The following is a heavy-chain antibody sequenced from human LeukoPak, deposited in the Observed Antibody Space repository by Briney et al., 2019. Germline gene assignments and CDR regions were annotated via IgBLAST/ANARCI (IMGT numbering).Heavy chain of an antibody. Sequence: SETLSLTCTVSGASVSRNSYYWSWIRQPPGKGLEWIGYISYSGSTNYNPSLKSRATISVDTSKNQFSLKLSSVTAADTAVYYCASLYCSRTSRYLGYWGQGTLVTVSS. CDR3: ASLYCSRTSRYLGY. J-gene: IGHJ4*02. D-gene: IGHD2-2*01. CDR1: GASVSRNSYY. CDR2: ISYSGST. V-gene: IGHV4-61*01.